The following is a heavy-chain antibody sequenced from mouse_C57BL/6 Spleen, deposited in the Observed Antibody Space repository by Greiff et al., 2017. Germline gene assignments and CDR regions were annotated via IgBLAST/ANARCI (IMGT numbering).Heavy chain of an antibody. D-gene: IGHD1-1*02. J-gene: IGHJ2*01. CDR3: ARLGWSDY. Sequence: VKLQESGAELVKPGASVKLSCKASGYTFTSYWMHWVKQRPGQGLEWIGMIHPNSGSTNYNEKFKSKATLTVDKSSSTAYMQLSSLTSEDSAVYYCARLGWSDYWGQGTTRTVSS. CDR2: IHPNSGST. CDR1: GYTFTSYW. V-gene: IGHV1-64*01.